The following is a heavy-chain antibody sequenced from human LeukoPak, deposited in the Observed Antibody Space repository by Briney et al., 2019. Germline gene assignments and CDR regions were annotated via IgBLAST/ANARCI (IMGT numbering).Heavy chain of an antibody. Sequence: PGGSLRLSCAASGFSISAYGMHWVRQAPGKGLEWVAFIWSDGSNKYCVDSVKGRFTISRDNPKNTLYLQMNSLRGEDTALYYCATDSPHRAFDIRGQGTMVTVSS. J-gene: IGHJ3*02. V-gene: IGHV3-30*02. CDR3: ATDSPHRAFDI. CDR1: GFSISAYG. CDR2: IWSDGSNK.